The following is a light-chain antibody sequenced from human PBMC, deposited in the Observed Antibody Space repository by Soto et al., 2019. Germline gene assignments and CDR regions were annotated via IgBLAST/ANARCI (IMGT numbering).Light chain of an antibody. CDR3: QQYNNWPRT. J-gene: IGKJ1*01. CDR2: GAT. CDR1: QSVSQN. Sequence: IVLTQSPGTLSLSPGERATLSCRASQSVSQNLAWYQQKPGQAPRLLIHGATTRATGIPARFSGSGSGTEFTLTISSLQSEDFAVYYCQQYNNWPRTFGQGTKVDIK. V-gene: IGKV3-15*01.